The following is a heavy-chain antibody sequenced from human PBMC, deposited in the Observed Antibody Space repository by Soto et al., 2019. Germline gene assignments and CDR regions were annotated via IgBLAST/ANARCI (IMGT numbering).Heavy chain of an antibody. CDR3: AKDIRGRITIFGVAPKRSRPYGMDV. CDR2: ISWDGGST. Sequence: EVQLVESGGVVVQPGGSLRLSCAASGFTFDDYAMHWVRQAPGKGLEWVSLISWDGGSTYYADSVKGRFTISRDNSKNSLYLQMNSLRAEDTALYYCAKDIRGRITIFGVAPKRSRPYGMDVWGQGTTVTVSS. D-gene: IGHD3-3*01. CDR1: GFTFDDYA. V-gene: IGHV3-43D*04. J-gene: IGHJ6*02.